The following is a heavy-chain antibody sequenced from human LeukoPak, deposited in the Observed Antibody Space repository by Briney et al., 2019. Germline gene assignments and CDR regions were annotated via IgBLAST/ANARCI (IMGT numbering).Heavy chain of an antibody. CDR2: INEDGSAQ. CDR3: ARDATRGGDFDY. CDR1: GFTFSKFW. J-gene: IGHJ4*02. V-gene: IGHV3-7*01. Sequence: GGSLRLSCAASGFTFSKFWMTWVRQAPGKGLEWVANINEDGSAQYYVDSVKGRFTMSRDNAKNLLFLQMDTVGADDTAVYYCARDATRGGDFDYWGQGTLVTVSS. D-gene: IGHD3-16*01.